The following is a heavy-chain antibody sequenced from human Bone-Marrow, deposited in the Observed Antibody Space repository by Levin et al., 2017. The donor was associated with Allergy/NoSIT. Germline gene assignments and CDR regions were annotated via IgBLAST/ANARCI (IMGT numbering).Heavy chain of an antibody. CDR1: GGSISSYY. V-gene: IGHV4-59*12. Sequence: SETLSLTCTVSGGSISSYYWSWIRQPPGKGLEWIGYIYYSGSTNYNPSLKRRVTISVDTSKNQFSLKLSPVTAADTAVYYCAREVGGYCSSTSCYYYYYMDVWGKGTTVTVSS. CDR3: AREVGGYCSSTSCYYYYYMDV. CDR2: IYYSGST. J-gene: IGHJ6*03. D-gene: IGHD2-2*03.